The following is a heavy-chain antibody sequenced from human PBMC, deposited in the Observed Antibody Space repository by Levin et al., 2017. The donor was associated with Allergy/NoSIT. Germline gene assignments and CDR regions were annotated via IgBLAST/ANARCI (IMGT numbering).Heavy chain of an antibody. CDR1: GFTFSSYA. CDR3: AKEGCSGGSCYWGPLDY. J-gene: IGHJ4*02. Sequence: PGGSLRLSCAASGFTFSSYAMSWVRQAPGKGLEWVSAISGSGGGGTYYADSVKGRFTISRDNSKNTLYLQVNSLRAEDTAIYYCAKEGCSGGSCYWGPLDYWGQGTLVTVSS. D-gene: IGHD2-15*01. V-gene: IGHV3-23*01. CDR2: ISGSGGGGT.